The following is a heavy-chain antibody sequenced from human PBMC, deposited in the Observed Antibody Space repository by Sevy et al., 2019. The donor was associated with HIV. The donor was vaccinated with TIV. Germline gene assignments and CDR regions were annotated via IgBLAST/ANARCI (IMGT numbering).Heavy chain of an antibody. Sequence: ASVKVSCKTFGYTFTSYGISWVRQAPGQELEWMGWISTYNGDTNSAQKLQGRVTMTTDTSTSTAYMELRSLRSDDTAVYYCARAPSGSQGPGQYFHHWGQGTLVTVSS. J-gene: IGHJ1*01. CDR1: GYTFTSYG. V-gene: IGHV1-18*01. CDR2: ISTYNGDT. D-gene: IGHD1-26*01. CDR3: ARAPSGSQGPGQYFHH.